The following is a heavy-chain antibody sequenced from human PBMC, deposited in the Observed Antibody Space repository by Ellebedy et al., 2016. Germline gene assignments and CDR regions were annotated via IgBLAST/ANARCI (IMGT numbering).Heavy chain of an antibody. Sequence: SETLSLTXTVSGGSISSYYWSWIRQPPGKGLEWIGYIYYSGSTYYNPSLKSRVTISVDTSKNQFSLKLSSVTAADTAVYYCARVTLEFWIAARAYMDVWGKGTTVTVSS. CDR3: ARVTLEFWIAARAYMDV. V-gene: IGHV4-59*12. CDR2: IYYSGST. J-gene: IGHJ6*03. D-gene: IGHD6-6*01. CDR1: GGSISSYY.